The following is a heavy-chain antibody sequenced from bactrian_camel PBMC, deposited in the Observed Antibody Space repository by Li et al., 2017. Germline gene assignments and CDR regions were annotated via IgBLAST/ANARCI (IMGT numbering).Heavy chain of an antibody. J-gene: IGHJ4*01. CDR2: IASDGTI. D-gene: IGHD2*01. Sequence: VQLVESGGGLVQPGGSLRLSCAASGYTFSRYCMGWFRQAPGKEREGIATIASDGTINYADSVQNRFTVSRDHANNTLYLQMDSLKPEDTAMYYCAKDLDSGGYYYVPDWGQGTQVTVSS. CDR1: GYTFSRYC. V-gene: IGHV3S1*01. CDR3: AKDLDSGGYYYVPD.